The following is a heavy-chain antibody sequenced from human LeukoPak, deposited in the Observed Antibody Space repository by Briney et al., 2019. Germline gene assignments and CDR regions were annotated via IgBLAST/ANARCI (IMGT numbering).Heavy chain of an antibody. J-gene: IGHJ5*02. CDR2: IYYSETT. CDR3: ARQRYYGSGSYSLNWFDP. CDR1: GGSVSRGGYY. Sequence: SETLSLTCTVSGGSVSRGGYYWGWIRQPPGKGLEWIGSIYYSETTYYDPSLKSRVTISVDTSKNQFSLRLSSVTAADTAVYYCARQRYYGSGSYSLNWFDPWGQGTLVTVSS. V-gene: IGHV4-39*01. D-gene: IGHD3-10*01.